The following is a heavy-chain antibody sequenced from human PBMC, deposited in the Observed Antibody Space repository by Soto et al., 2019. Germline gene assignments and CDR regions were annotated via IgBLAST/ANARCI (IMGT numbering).Heavy chain of an antibody. J-gene: IGHJ3*02. CDR1: GYTFTSYY. D-gene: IGHD3-3*01. CDR2: INPSGGST. CDR3: ARDRPAWGYEGIAFDI. V-gene: IGHV1-46*01. Sequence: QVQLVQSGAEVKKPGASVKVSCKASGYTFTSYYMHWVRQAPGQGLEWMGIINPSGGSTSYAQKFQGRVTMTRDTSTSTVYMELSSLRSEDTAVYYCARDRPAWGYEGIAFDIWGQGTMVTVSS.